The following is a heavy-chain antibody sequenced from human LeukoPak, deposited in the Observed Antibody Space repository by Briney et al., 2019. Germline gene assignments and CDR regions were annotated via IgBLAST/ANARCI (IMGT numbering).Heavy chain of an antibody. D-gene: IGHD2-15*01. CDR1: GFTFRNYG. CDR3: AKLTPKDY. CDR2: KRYDGTNE. V-gene: IGHV3-30*02. Sequence: GGSLRLSCVASGFTFRNYGMHWVRQAPGKGLEWVAFKRYDGTNEDYADSVKGRFTISRDNSKNTLYLQMNSLRAEDTAVYYCAKLTPKDYWGQGTLVTVSS. J-gene: IGHJ4*02.